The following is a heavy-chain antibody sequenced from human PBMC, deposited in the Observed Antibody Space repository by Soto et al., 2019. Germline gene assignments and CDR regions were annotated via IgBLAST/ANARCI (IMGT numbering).Heavy chain of an antibody. Sequence: GGSLRLSCAASGFTFSSYAMHWVRQAPGKGLEWVAVISYDGSNKYYADSVKGRFTISRDNSKNTLYLQMNSLRAEDTAVYYCARGRNYEFDYWGQGTLVTVSS. V-gene: IGHV3-30-3*01. CDR3: ARGRNYEFDY. D-gene: IGHD1-7*01. CDR1: GFTFSSYA. J-gene: IGHJ4*02. CDR2: ISYDGSNK.